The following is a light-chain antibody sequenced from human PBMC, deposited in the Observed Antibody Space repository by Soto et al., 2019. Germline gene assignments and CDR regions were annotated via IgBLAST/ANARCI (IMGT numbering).Light chain of an antibody. V-gene: IGKV4-1*01. Sequence: DFVLTQSPDSLAVSLGERATINCKSSQSVLYNSNKKDYFAWYQQRPGQPPKLLIYWASTRESGVPDRFSASGSGTDFTLNISRLQAEDVGVYYCQQYYDNPLTFGGGTRVEIK. CDR2: WAS. CDR3: QQYYDNPLT. CDR1: QSVLYNSNKKDY. J-gene: IGKJ4*01.